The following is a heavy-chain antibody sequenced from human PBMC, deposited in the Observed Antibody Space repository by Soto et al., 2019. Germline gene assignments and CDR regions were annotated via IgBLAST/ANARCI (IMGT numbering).Heavy chain of an antibody. V-gene: IGHV3-33*01. CDR3: ARTYYYDSSDYYSGAFFDS. CDR2: IWYDGSKK. J-gene: IGHJ4*02. D-gene: IGHD3-22*01. Sequence: GGSLRLSCAASEFPFSSYGMHWVRQAPGRGLEWVAVIWYDGSKKYYADSVKGRFTISRDNSKNRLYLQMNSLRAEDTAVYFCARTYYYDSSDYYSGAFFDSWGQGTLVTVSS. CDR1: EFPFSSYG.